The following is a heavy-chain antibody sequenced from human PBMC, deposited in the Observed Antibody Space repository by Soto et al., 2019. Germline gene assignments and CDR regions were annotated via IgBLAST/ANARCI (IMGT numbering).Heavy chain of an antibody. J-gene: IGHJ5*02. Sequence: PSETLSLTCTVSGGSISSGGYYWSWIRQHPGKGLEWIGYIYYSGSTYYNPSLKSRVTISVDTSKNQFSLKLSSVTAADTAVYYCARGITMVRGVIRKANWFDPWGQGTLVTVSS. D-gene: IGHD3-10*01. CDR1: GGSISSGGYY. CDR2: IYYSGST. CDR3: ARGITMVRGVIRKANWFDP. V-gene: IGHV4-31*03.